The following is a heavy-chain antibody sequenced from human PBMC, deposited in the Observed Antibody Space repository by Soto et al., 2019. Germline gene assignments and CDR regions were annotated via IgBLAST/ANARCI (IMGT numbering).Heavy chain of an antibody. D-gene: IGHD3-22*01. Sequence: QVQLVESGGGVVQPGRSLRLSCAASGFTFSSYAMHWVRQAPGKGLEWVAVISYDGSNKYYADSVKGRFTISRDNSKNTLYLQMNSLRAEDTAVYYCARPRPFSHYDSPDAFDIWGQGTMVTVSS. J-gene: IGHJ3*02. CDR2: ISYDGSNK. V-gene: IGHV3-30-3*01. CDR3: ARPRPFSHYDSPDAFDI. CDR1: GFTFSSYA.